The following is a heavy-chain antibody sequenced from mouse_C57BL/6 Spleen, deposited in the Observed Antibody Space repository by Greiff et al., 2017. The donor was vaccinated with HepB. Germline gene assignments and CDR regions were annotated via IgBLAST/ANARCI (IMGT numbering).Heavy chain of an antibody. CDR3: ARGDRPSDY. CDR2: IDPSDSYT. Sequence: QVQLQQPGAELVKPGASVKLSCKASGYTFTSYWMQWVKQRPGQGLEWIGEIDPSDSYTNYNQKFKGKATLTVDTSSSTAYMQLSSLTSEDSAVYYCARGDRPSDYWGKGTTLAVSS. CDR1: GYTFTSYW. J-gene: IGHJ2*01. V-gene: IGHV1-50*01.